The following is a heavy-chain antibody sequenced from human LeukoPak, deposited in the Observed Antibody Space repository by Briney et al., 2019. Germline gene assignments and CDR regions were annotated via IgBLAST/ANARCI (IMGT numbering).Heavy chain of an antibody. D-gene: IGHD3-22*01. V-gene: IGHV4-59*01. Sequence: ETLSLTCTVSGGSISSYYWSWIRQPPGKGLEWIGYIYYSGSTNYNPSLKSRVTISVDTSKNQFSLKLSSVTAADTAVYYCARTRIRPGYYYDSSGYYEYFDYWGQGTLVTVSS. J-gene: IGHJ4*02. CDR3: ARTRIRPGYYYDSSGYYEYFDY. CDR1: GGSISSYY. CDR2: IYYSGST.